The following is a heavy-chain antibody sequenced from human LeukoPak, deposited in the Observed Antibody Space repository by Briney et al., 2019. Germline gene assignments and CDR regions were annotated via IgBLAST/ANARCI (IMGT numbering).Heavy chain of an antibody. D-gene: IGHD2-15*01. J-gene: IGHJ4*02. Sequence: SETLSLTCTVSGGSISSYYWSWIRQPPGKGLEWIGYIYYSGSTNYNPSLKSRVTISVDTSKNQFSLKLSSVTAADTAVYYCARETDCSGGSCYDYWGQGTLVTVSS. CDR2: IYYSGST. CDR1: GGSISSYY. CDR3: ARETDCSGGSCYDY. V-gene: IGHV4-59*01.